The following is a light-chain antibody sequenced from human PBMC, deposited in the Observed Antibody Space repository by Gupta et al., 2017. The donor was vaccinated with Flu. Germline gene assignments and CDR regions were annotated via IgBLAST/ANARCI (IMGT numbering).Light chain of an antibody. CDR2: ENN. V-gene: IGLV1-51*02. CDR3: GTWDGSRSTDV. Sequence: VTISCSGSSSNIGNTYVSWYQQLPGTAPKLLIYENNKRPSGIPDRFSGSKSGTSAALGITGLQTGDEADYYCGTWDGSRSTDVFGTGTKVTVL. CDR1: SSNIGNTY. J-gene: IGLJ1*01.